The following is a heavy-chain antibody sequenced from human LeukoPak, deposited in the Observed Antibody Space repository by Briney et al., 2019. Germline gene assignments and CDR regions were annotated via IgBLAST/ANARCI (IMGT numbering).Heavy chain of an antibody. J-gene: IGHJ4*02. CDR2: SYSAGAT. CDR1: GFTDSSNL. D-gene: IGHD3-3*02. CDR3: ARGASRISWPGIDY. V-gene: IGHV3-53*01. Sequence: GGSLRLSRAASGFTDSSNLMTWVRQSPGRGLEWLSSSYSAGATYYADSVKGRFTISRDHSNNSVSLQMTNLRVEDTAIYYCARGASRISWPGIDYWGQGTLVTVSS.